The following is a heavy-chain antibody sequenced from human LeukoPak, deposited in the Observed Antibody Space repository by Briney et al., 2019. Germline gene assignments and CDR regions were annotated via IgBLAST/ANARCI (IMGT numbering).Heavy chain of an antibody. CDR1: GYTFTSYY. V-gene: IGHV1-46*01. Sequence: ASVKVSCKAPGYTFTSYYMHWVRQAPGQGLEWMGIINPSGGSTSYAQKFQGRVTMTRDTSITTAYMELSRLTSDDTAVYYCARGVAARPGGHWGQGTLVTVSS. CDR3: ARGVAARPGGH. D-gene: IGHD6-6*01. J-gene: IGHJ4*02. CDR2: INPSGGST.